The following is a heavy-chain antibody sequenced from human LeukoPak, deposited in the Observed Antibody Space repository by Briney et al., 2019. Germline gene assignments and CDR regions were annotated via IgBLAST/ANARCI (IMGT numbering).Heavy chain of an antibody. J-gene: IGHJ6*02. D-gene: IGHD2-8*01. V-gene: IGHV3-11*01. Sequence: GGSLRLACAASGFTFSDYYMTWIRQAPGKGLEWLSYISNSGSSVFYADSVMGRFTVSRDNAKRSLYLQIKSLRDDDTAVYHCALGTINKDYYFGMDVWGQGTTVTVSS. CDR3: ALGTINKDYYFGMDV. CDR2: ISNSGSSV. CDR1: GFTFSDYY.